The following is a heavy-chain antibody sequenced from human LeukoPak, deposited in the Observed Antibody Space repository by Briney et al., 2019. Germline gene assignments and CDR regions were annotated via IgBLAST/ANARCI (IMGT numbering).Heavy chain of an antibody. CDR1: GFTVSSNY. J-gene: IGHJ3*02. V-gene: IGHV3-53*01. Sequence: GGSLRLSCAASGFTVSSNYMSWVRHAPGKGRGWVSVVYSGGSTDYADSVKGRFTISRDTSKNTLHLQMNSLRVEDTAVYYCARSSHYDILTGYSEEDAFDIWGQGTMVTVSS. CDR3: ARSSHYDILTGYSEEDAFDI. D-gene: IGHD3-9*01. CDR2: VYSGGST.